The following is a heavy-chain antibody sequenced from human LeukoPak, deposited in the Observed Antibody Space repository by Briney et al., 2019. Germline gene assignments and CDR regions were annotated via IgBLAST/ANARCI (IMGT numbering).Heavy chain of an antibody. CDR3: ARDRRHGDYDEY. Sequence: ASVKVSCKASGGTFSSYAISWVRQAPGQGFEWMGGIIPIFGTANYAQKFQGRVTITADESTSTAYMELSSLRSEDTAVYYCARDRRHGDYDEYWGQGTLVTVSS. CDR1: GGTFSSYA. D-gene: IGHD4-17*01. V-gene: IGHV1-69*13. CDR2: IIPIFGTA. J-gene: IGHJ4*02.